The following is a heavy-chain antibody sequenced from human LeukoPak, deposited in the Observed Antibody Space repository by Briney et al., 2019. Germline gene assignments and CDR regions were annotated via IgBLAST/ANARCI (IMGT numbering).Heavy chain of an antibody. J-gene: IGHJ6*03. CDR3: ARDFSSSSWRAVYYYYYMDV. CDR2: ISSSSSTI. D-gene: IGHD6-13*01. CDR1: GFRLGDLW. V-gene: IGHV3-48*04. Sequence: PGGSLRLSCTASGFRLGDLWMSWVRQAPGKGLEWVSYISSSSSTIYYADSVKCRFTISRDNAKNSLYLQMNSLRAEDTAVYYCARDFSSSSWRAVYYYYYMDVWGKGTTVTVSS.